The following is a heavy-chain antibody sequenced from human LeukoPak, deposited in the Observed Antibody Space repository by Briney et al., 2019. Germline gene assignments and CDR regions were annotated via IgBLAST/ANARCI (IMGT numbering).Heavy chain of an antibody. D-gene: IGHD7-27*01. Sequence: SQTLSLTCTVSGGSISSGGYYWSWIRQHPGKGLEWIGYIYYSGSTYYNPSLKSRVTISVDTSKNQFSLKLSSVTAADTAVYYCARDAHYWGRPTHDAFDIWGQGTMATVSS. CDR1: GGSISSGGYY. CDR3: ARDAHYWGRPTHDAFDI. CDR2: IYYSGST. J-gene: IGHJ3*02. V-gene: IGHV4-31*03.